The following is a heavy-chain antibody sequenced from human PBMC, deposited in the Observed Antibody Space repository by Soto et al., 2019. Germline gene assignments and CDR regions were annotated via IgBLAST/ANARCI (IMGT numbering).Heavy chain of an antibody. V-gene: IGHV3-48*03. CDR1: GFTFSSYE. CDR3: ARDLAAFLLDY. CDR2: ISSSGSTI. D-gene: IGHD6-25*01. Sequence: GGSLRLSCAASGFTFSSYEMNWVRQAPGKGLEWVSYISSSGSTIYYADSVKGRFTISRDNAKNSLYLQMNSLRAEDTAVYCCARDLAAFLLDYWGQGTLVTVSS. J-gene: IGHJ4*02.